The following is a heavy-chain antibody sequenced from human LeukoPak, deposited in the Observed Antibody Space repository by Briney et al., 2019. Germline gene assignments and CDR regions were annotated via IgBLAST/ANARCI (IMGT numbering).Heavy chain of an antibody. V-gene: IGHV1-2*02. CDR3: ARVSPPYDSSGYSDFDY. Sequence: ATVKVSCKASGYTFTGYYMHWVRQAPGQGLEWMGWINPNSGGTNYAQKFQGRVTMTRDPSISTAYMELSRLRSDDTAVYYCARVSPPYDSSGYSDFDYWGQGTLVTVSS. CDR2: INPNSGGT. J-gene: IGHJ4*02. D-gene: IGHD3-22*01. CDR1: GYTFTGYY.